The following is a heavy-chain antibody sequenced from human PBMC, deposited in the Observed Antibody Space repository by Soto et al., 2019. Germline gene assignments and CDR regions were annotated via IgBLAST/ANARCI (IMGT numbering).Heavy chain of an antibody. D-gene: IGHD5-12*01. Sequence: PSETLSLTCIVSNCSIITSNYYWGWVRQPPGRGLEWIGVAYYTGSTYYNPSLKSRVAISVHTSTNQFSLQLRSVTAADTAVYYCVRDERSGYNPIDSWGQGTLVTVSS. CDR1: NCSIITSNYY. CDR3: VRDERSGYNPIDS. CDR2: AYYTGST. V-gene: IGHV4-39*07. J-gene: IGHJ4*02.